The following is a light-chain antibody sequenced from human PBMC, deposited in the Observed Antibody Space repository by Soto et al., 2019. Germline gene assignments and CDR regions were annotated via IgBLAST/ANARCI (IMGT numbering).Light chain of an antibody. V-gene: IGLV2-11*01. CDR3: CSYAGTFTHVV. Sequence: QSALTQPRSVSGSPGQSVTISCTGTSSDIGRYNCVSWYQQHPGKAPKLMIYDVSKRPSGVPDRFSGSKSDNTASLTISGLQAEDDADYYCCSYAGTFTHVVFGGGTKLTVL. CDR1: SSDIGRYNC. CDR2: DVS. J-gene: IGLJ2*01.